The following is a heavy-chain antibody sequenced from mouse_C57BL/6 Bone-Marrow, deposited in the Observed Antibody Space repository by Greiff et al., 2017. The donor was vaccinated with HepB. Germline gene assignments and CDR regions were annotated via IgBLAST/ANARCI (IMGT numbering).Heavy chain of an antibody. Sequence: EVHLVESGGGLVKPGGSLKLSCAASGFTFSSYAMSWVRQTPEKRLEWVATISDGGSYTYYPDNVKGRFTISRDNAKNNLYLQMSHLKSEDTAMYYCARDDNSRDYFDYWGQGTTLTVSS. CDR1: GFTFSSYA. V-gene: IGHV5-4*01. CDR3: ARDDNSRDYFDY. J-gene: IGHJ2*01. CDR2: ISDGGSYT.